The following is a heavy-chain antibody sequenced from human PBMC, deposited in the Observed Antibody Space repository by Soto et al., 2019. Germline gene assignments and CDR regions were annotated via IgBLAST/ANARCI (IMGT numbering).Heavy chain of an antibody. CDR2: IYWNDDK. CDR1: GFSLSTIGVS. J-gene: IGHJ4*02. CDR3: AHRVGSSGSFDY. D-gene: IGHD6-25*01. Sequence: SGPTLVNPTHTLTLTCTFSGFSLSTIGVSVGWIRQPPGKALEWLAFIYWNDDKSYSPSLKSRLTVTKDNSEKQVVLKMNNMDPEDTATYYCAHRVGSSGSFDYWGQGNRVTVYS. V-gene: IGHV2-5*01.